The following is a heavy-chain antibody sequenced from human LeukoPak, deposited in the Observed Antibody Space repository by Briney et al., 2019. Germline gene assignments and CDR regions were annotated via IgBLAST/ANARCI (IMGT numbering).Heavy chain of an antibody. Sequence: SQTLSLTCTVSGVSISSDKYYWSWIRQRPGKGLEWIGYMYYGGSTSYNPSLKSRVSISLGTPKNQFSLKLTSVTAADTAVYYCATPYCGTISCLDVFDIWGQGTMVTVSS. CDR1: GVSISSDKYY. V-gene: IGHV4-31*03. CDR2: MYYGGST. J-gene: IGHJ3*02. D-gene: IGHD2-21*01. CDR3: ATPYCGTISCLDVFDI.